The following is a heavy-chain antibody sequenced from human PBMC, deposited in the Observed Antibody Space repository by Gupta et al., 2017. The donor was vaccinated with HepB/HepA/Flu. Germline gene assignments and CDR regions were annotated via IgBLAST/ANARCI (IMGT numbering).Heavy chain of an antibody. D-gene: IGHD6-13*01. CDR3: ARTGWYPQAYPDY. Sequence: EVQLVASGGGLVQPGGSLRLPCAAPGFTFSSYSMNWVRQAPGKGLEWLLYISSSSSTIYYADSVKGRFTISRDNAENSLYLQMNSLRDEDTAVYYCARTGWYPQAYPDYWGQGTLVTVSS. J-gene: IGHJ4*02. CDR2: ISSSSSTI. V-gene: IGHV3-48*02. CDR1: GFTFSSYS.